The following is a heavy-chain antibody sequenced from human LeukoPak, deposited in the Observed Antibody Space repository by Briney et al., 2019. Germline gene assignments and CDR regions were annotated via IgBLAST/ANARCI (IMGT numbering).Heavy chain of an antibody. V-gene: IGHV4-39*07. CDR3: ARVGVFGYCTRDSCHSPLDY. J-gene: IGHJ4*02. D-gene: IGHD2-15*01. Sequence: SETLSLTCTVSGGSIAGSSNYWVWLRQPPGKGLEWIENIYYSGNTYYNPSLKSRVTISVDTSKNQFSLNLASVTAADTAVYYCARVGVFGYCTRDSCHSPLDYWGQGTLVTVSS. CDR1: GGSIAGSSNY. CDR2: IYYSGNT.